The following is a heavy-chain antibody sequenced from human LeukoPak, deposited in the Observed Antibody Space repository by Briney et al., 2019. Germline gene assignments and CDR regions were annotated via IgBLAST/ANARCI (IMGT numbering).Heavy chain of an antibody. V-gene: IGHV3-21*01. CDR3: ARARGWLQTYFDY. D-gene: IGHD5-24*01. CDR1: GFTFSSYS. J-gene: IGHJ4*02. CDR2: ISSSSSYI. Sequence: GGSLRLSYAASGFTFSSYSTNWVRQAPGKGLEWVSSISSSSSYIYYADSVKGRFTISRDNAKNSLYLQMNSLRAEDTAVYYCARARGWLQTYFDYWGQGTLVTVSS.